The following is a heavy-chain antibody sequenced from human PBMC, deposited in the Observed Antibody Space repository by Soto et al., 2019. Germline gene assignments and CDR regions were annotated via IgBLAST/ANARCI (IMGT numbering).Heavy chain of an antibody. J-gene: IGHJ6*02. CDR2: IWYDGSNK. D-gene: IGHD2-15*01. Sequence: QVQLVESGGGVVQPGRSLRLSCAASGFTFSSYGMHWVRQAPGKGLEWVAVIWYDGSNKYYADSVKGRFTISRDNSKNTLYLQMNSLRAEDTAVYYCARRDVGGDIYCSGGSCYSGMDVWGQGTTVTVSS. CDR3: ARRDVGGDIYCSGGSCYSGMDV. V-gene: IGHV3-33*01. CDR1: GFTFSSYG.